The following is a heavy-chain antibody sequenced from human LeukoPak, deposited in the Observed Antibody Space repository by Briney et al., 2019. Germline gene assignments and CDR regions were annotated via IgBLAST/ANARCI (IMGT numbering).Heavy chain of an antibody. CDR1: GFTFSSYA. Sequence: GGSLRLSCAASGFTFSSYAMSWVRQAPGRGLEWVSGITGSGANTYYADSVKGRFTISRDNSKNTLYLQMNSLRAEDTAVYYCAKGVGDSYDSRGYYFYYWGQGTLVTVSS. V-gene: IGHV3-23*01. CDR3: AKGVGDSYDSRGYYFYY. CDR2: ITGSGANT. D-gene: IGHD3-22*01. J-gene: IGHJ4*02.